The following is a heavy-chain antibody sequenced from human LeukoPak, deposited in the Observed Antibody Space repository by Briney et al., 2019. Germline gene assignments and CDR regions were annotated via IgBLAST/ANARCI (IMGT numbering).Heavy chain of an antibody. D-gene: IGHD3-10*01. CDR2: IIPIFGTA. CDR3: ARVSGGKYGSGSPGDY. Sequence: GASVKVSCKASGGTFSSYAISWVRQAPGQGLEWMGGIIPIFGTANYAQKFQGRVTITADESTSTAYMELSSLRSEDTAVYYCARVSGGKYGSGSPGDYWGQGTLVTVSS. CDR1: GGTFSSYA. J-gene: IGHJ4*02. V-gene: IGHV1-69*13.